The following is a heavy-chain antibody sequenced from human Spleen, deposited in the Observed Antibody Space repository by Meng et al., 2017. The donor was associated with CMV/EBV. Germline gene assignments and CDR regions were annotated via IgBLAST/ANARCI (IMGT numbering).Heavy chain of an antibody. Sequence: SGPTLVNLTETLTLTCTFSGFSLSTSGMHVTWIRQPPGKALEWLARIDWDDDKFYSTSLKTRLTISKDASKNQVVLIMTDMDPMDTATYYCARIGSSSWYPFDPWGQGTPVTVSS. CDR3: ARIGSSSWYPFDP. CDR2: IDWDDDK. D-gene: IGHD6-19*01. CDR1: GFSLSTSGMH. V-gene: IGHV2-70D*14. J-gene: IGHJ5*02.